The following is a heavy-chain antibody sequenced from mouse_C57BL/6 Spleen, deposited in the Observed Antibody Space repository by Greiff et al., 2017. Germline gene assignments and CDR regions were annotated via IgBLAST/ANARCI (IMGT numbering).Heavy chain of an antibody. CDR1: GFTFSSYA. V-gene: IGHV5-6*01. Sequence: EVQVVESGGDLVKPGGSLKLSCAASGFTFSSYAMSWVHQTPDKRLEWIATFSSDSSYTYYPDNVKGRFTFSIDNAKNTLYLQMSSLTSDDTAMYYCARPNYVFWYFDVWGKGTTVTVSS. CDR3: ARPNYVFWYFDV. D-gene: IGHD2-1*01. J-gene: IGHJ1*03. CDR2: FSSDSSYT.